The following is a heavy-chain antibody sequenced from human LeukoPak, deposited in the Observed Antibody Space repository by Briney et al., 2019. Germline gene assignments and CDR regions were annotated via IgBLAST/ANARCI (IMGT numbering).Heavy chain of an antibody. Sequence: SQTLSLTCTVSGGSISSGGYYWSWIRQHPGKGLERIGYIYYSGSTYYNPSLKSRVTISVDTSKNQFSLKLSSVTAADTAVYYCARDTYYYDSSGYYDAFDIWGQGTMVTVSS. CDR1: GGSISSGGYY. V-gene: IGHV4-31*03. CDR3: ARDTYYYDSSGYYDAFDI. CDR2: IYYSGST. D-gene: IGHD3-22*01. J-gene: IGHJ3*02.